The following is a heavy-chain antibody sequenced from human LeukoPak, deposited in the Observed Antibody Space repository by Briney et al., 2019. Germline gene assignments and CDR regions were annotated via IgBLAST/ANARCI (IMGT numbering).Heavy chain of an antibody. CDR1: GYTFTSYG. J-gene: IGHJ4*02. CDR3: ARGSRGVWGSYRMIY. CDR2: MNPNSGNT. D-gene: IGHD3-16*02. V-gene: IGHV1-8*02. Sequence: ASVKVSCKASGYTFTSYGINWVRQATGQGLEWMGWMNPNSGNTGYAQKFQGRVTMTRNTSISTAYMELSSLRSEDTAVYYCARGSRGVWGSYRMIYWGQGTLVTVSS.